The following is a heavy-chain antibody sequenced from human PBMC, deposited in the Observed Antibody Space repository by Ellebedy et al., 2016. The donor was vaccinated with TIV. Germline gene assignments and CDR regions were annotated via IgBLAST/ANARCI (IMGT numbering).Heavy chain of an antibody. CDR3: ARDYYGSGSYQDY. J-gene: IGHJ4*02. V-gene: IGHV3-11*06. CDR1: GFTFSDYY. D-gene: IGHD3-10*01. Sequence: GESLKISCAASGFTFSDYYMSWIRQAPEKGLEWVSYISGSSTYTNYADSVKGRFTISRDNAKNSLFLQMNSLRAEDTAVYFCARDYYGSGSYQDYWGQGTLVTASS. CDR2: ISGSSTYT.